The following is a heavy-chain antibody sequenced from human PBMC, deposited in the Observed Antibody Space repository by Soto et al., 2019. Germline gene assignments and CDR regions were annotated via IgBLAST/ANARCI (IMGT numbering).Heavy chain of an antibody. CDR1: GFTFSSYG. J-gene: IGHJ6*02. Sequence: GGSLRLSCAASGFTFSSYGMHWVRQAPGKGLEWVAVISYDGSNKYYADSVKGRFTISRDNSKNTLYLQMNSLRAEDTAVYYCAKGMHNTKGVLRFYYGMDVWGQGTTVTVSS. V-gene: IGHV3-30*18. CDR2: ISYDGSNK. CDR3: AKGMHNTKGVLRFYYGMDV. D-gene: IGHD4-17*01.